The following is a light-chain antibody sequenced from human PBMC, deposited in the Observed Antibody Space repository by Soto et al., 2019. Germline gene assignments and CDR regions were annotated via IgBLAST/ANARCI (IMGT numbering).Light chain of an antibody. CDR1: QSVSID. V-gene: IGKV3-15*01. Sequence: EIVMKQSPATLSVSPGERATLSCRASQSVSIDLALYQQTPGQAPRLLIYGASTRATGIPVRFSGSASGTEFTLTISSLQSEDFTVYYCQQYNKWPLTFGQGTKVDIK. J-gene: IGKJ1*01. CDR3: QQYNKWPLT. CDR2: GAS.